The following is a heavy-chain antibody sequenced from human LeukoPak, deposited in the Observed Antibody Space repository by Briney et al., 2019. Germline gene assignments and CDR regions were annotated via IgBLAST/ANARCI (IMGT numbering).Heavy chain of an antibody. CDR3: AQLLWFGDQPGYFDY. Sequence: GASVKVSCKVSGYTLTELSMHWVRQAPGKGLEWMGGFDPEDGETIYAQKFQGRVTMTEDTSTDTAYMELSSLRSEDTAVYYCAQLLWFGDQPGYFDYWGQGTLVTVSS. CDR1: GYTLTELS. J-gene: IGHJ4*02. D-gene: IGHD3-10*01. CDR2: FDPEDGET. V-gene: IGHV1-24*01.